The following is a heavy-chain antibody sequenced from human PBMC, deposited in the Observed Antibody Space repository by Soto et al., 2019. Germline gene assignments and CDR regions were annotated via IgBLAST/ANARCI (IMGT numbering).Heavy chain of an antibody. CDR3: ARPPGSGSDYYGMDV. Sequence: GESLKISCKGSGYSFTSYWITWVRQMPGKGLEWMGRIDPSDSYTNYSPSFQGHVTISADKSISTAYLQWSSLKASDTAMYYCARPPGSGSDYYGMDVWGQGTTVTVSS. J-gene: IGHJ6*02. CDR1: GYSFTSYW. D-gene: IGHD3-10*01. CDR2: IDPSDSYT. V-gene: IGHV5-10-1*01.